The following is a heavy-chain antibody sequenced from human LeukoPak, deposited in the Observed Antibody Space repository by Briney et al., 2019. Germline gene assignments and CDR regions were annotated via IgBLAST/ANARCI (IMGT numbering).Heavy chain of an antibody. V-gene: IGHV3-23*01. CDR3: AKGWIQLWLMVY. J-gene: IGHJ4*02. CDR2: ISSSGDGT. CDR1: GFTFSTYA. D-gene: IGHD5-18*01. Sequence: GGSLRLSCAASGFTFSTYAMSWVRHAPGKGLEWVSAISSSGDGTYYADSVKGRFTISRDNSKNTLYLQMNSLRAEDTAVYYCAKGWIQLWLMVYWGQGTLVTVSS.